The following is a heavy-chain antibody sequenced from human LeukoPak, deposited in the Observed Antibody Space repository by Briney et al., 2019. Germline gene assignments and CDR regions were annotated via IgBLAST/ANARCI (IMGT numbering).Heavy chain of an antibody. J-gene: IGHJ5*01. CDR3: VRDVGGDYVPQRFET. D-gene: IGHD3-10*02. CDR2: ISRSSSNI. V-gene: IGHV3-11*01. CDR1: GFKFSDDY. Sequence: GGSLRLSCAASGFKFSDDYMSWIRQPPGKGLEWIAYISRSSSNIWSAASVRGRFSISRDNDKNSLFLQMDSLRVEDTAVYYCVRDVGGDYVPQRFETWGHGTPVIVSS.